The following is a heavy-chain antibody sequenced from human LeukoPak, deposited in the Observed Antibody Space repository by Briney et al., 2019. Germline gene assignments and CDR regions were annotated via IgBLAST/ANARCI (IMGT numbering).Heavy chain of an antibody. V-gene: IGHV1-46*01. Sequence: ASVKVSCKASGYTFTSYYMHWVRQAPGQGLEWMGIINPGGGSTSYAQQFQGRVTMTRDTSTSTVYMELSSLRSEDTAVYYCARANSPYDSSGYYPFLWGQGTLVTDSS. D-gene: IGHD3-22*01. CDR2: INPGGGST. CDR1: GYTFTSYY. J-gene: IGHJ4*02. CDR3: ARANSPYDSSGYYPFL.